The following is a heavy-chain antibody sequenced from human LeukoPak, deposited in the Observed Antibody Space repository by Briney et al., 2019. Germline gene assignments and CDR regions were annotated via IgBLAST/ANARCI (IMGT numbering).Heavy chain of an antibody. J-gene: IGHJ4*02. CDR3: ARDYADYVGYFFFDY. Sequence: PGGSLRLSCAASGFTFNNYAMNWVRQAPGKGLDWVASISGCGETTYYADSAKGRFTISRDNSQNTLYLHMNSLRAEDTAVYYCARDYADYVGYFFFDYWGQGTLVTVSS. V-gene: IGHV3-23*01. CDR2: ISGCGETT. D-gene: IGHD4-17*01. CDR1: GFTFNNYA.